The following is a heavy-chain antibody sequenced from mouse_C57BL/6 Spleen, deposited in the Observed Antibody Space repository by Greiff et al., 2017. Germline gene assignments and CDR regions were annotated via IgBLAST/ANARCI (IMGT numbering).Heavy chain of an antibody. J-gene: IGHJ2*01. CDR2: IDPSDSYT. D-gene: IGHD1-1*01. CDR3: ARNGSSYLDY. CDR1: GYTFTSYW. V-gene: IGHV1-69*01. Sequence: VQLQQPGAELVMPGASVKLSCKASGYTFTSYWMHWVKQRPGQGLEWIGEIDPSDSYTNYNQKFKGKSTLTVDKSSSTAYMQLSSLTSEDSAVYYCARNGSSYLDYWGQGTTLTVSS.